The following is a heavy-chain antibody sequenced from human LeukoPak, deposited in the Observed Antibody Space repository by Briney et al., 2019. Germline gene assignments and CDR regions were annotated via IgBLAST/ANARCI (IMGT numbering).Heavy chain of an antibody. CDR2: IYYSGST. Sequence: PSETLSLTCTVSGGSISSYYWSWIRQPPGKGLEWIGYIYYSGSTNYNPSLKNRVTISVDTSKNQFSLKLNSVTAADTAVYYCARDPSSSWYGYYYGMDVWGQGTTVTVSS. D-gene: IGHD6-13*01. V-gene: IGHV4-59*01. J-gene: IGHJ6*02. CDR1: GGSISSYY. CDR3: ARDPSSSWYGYYYGMDV.